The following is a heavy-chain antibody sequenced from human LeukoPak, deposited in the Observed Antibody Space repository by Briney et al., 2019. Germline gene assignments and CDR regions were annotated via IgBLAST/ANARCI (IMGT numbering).Heavy chain of an antibody. CDR2: ISGSGGST. D-gene: IGHD3-10*01. CDR1: GFTFSSYG. CDR3: AKDLVSGSGSYYFDY. V-gene: IGHV3-23*01. Sequence: PGGSLRLSCAASGFTFSSYGMHWVRQAPGKGLEWVSAISGSGGSTYYADSVKGRFTISRDNSKNTLYLQMNSLRAEDTAVYYCAKDLVSGSGSYYFDYWGQGTLVTVSS. J-gene: IGHJ4*02.